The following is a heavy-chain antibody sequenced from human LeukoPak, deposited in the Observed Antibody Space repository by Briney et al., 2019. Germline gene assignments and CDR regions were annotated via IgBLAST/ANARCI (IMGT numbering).Heavy chain of an antibody. CDR2: IKSKTDGGTT. J-gene: IGHJ4*02. D-gene: IGHD2-15*01. CDR1: GFTVSSNY. V-gene: IGHV3-15*01. CDR3: TTGGYCSGGSCYGVDY. Sequence: PGGSLRLSCAASGFTVSSNYMSWVRQAPGKGREWVGRIKSKTDGGTTDYAAPVKGRFTISRDDSINTLYLQMNSLKTEDTAVYYCTTGGYCSGGSCYGVDYWGQGTLVTVSS.